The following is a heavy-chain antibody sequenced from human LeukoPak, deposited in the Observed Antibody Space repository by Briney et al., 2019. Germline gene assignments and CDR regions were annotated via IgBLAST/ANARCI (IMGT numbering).Heavy chain of an antibody. CDR3: ARGPGPGHCSGGSCPWWFDP. D-gene: IGHD2-15*01. CDR2: IYYSGST. CDR1: GGSISSAGYY. Sequence: PSETLSLTCTVSGGSISSAGYYWTWMRQHPGKGLEWIGYIYYSGSTYYNPSLKSPVTISVDTSRNQFSLKLSSVKAADTAVYYCARGPGPGHCSGGSCPWWFDPWGQGTLVTVSS. J-gene: IGHJ5*02. V-gene: IGHV4-31*01.